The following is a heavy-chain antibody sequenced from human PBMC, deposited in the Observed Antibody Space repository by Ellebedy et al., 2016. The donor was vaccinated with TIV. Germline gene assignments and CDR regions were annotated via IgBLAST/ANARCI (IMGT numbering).Heavy chain of an antibody. Sequence: AASVKVSCKASGGTFSSYAISWVRQAPGQGLEWMGRIIPILGIANYAQKFQGRVTITADKSTSTAYMELSSLRSEDTAVYYCARATMVRGVIRWFDPWGQGTLVTVSS. CDR2: IIPILGIA. CDR3: ARATMVRGVIRWFDP. J-gene: IGHJ5*02. CDR1: GGTFSSYA. V-gene: IGHV1-69*04. D-gene: IGHD3-10*01.